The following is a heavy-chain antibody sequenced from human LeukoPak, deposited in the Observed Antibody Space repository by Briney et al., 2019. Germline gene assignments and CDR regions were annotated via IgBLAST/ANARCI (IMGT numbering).Heavy chain of an antibody. Sequence: SETLSLTCTVSGGSISSYYWSWIRQPPGKGLEWIGYIYYSGSTNYNPSLKSRVTISVETSKNQFSLKLSSVTAADTAVYYCARAHNWKYGTFDYWGQGTLVTVSS. CDR2: IYYSGST. D-gene: IGHD1-7*01. CDR3: ARAHNWKYGTFDY. V-gene: IGHV4-59*01. J-gene: IGHJ4*02. CDR1: GGSISSYY.